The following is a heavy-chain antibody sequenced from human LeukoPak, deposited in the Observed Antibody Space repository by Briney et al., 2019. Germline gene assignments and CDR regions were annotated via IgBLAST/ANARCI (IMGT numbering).Heavy chain of an antibody. J-gene: IGHJ5*02. V-gene: IGHV4-39*01. CDR2: IYYSGST. CDR1: GGSISSSSYY. CDR3: ARQADDYGDYGWFDP. Sequence: SETLSLTCTVSGGSISSSSYYWGWIRQPPGKGLEWIGSIYYSGSTYYNPSLKSRVTISVDTSKNQFSLKLSSVTAADTAAYHCARQADDYGDYGWFDPWGQGTLVTVSS. D-gene: IGHD4-17*01.